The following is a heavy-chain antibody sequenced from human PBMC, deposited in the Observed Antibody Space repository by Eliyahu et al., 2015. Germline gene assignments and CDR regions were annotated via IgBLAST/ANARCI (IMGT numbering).Heavy chain of an antibody. Sequence: QVTLRESGPALVKPTQTLTLTCTFSGFSLSTSGMCVSWIRQPPGKALEWLALIDWDDDKYYSTSLKTRLTISKDTSKNQVVLTMTNMEPVDTATYYCARANYYDSSGAISVALFDYWGQGTLVTVSS. D-gene: IGHD3-22*01. CDR1: GFSLSTSGMC. CDR3: ARANYYDSSGAISVALFDY. J-gene: IGHJ4*02. V-gene: IGHV2-70*01. CDR2: IDWDDDK.